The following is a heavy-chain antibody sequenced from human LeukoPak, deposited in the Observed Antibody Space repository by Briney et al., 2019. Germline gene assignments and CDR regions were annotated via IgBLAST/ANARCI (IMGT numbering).Heavy chain of an antibody. CDR2: ISYDGSNK. D-gene: IGHD3-22*01. CDR1: GFTFSSYE. V-gene: IGHV3-30-3*01. J-gene: IGHJ4*02. CDR3: ARDGSKGGTMIVVAY. Sequence: GGSLRLSCAASGFTFSSYEMNWVRQAPGKGLEWVAVISYDGSNKYYADSVKGRFTISRDNSKNTLYLQMNSLRAEDTAVYYCARDGSKGGTMIVVAYWGQGTLVTVSS.